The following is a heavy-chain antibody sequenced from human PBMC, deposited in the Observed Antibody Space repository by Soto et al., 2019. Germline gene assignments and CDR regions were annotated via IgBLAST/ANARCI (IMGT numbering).Heavy chain of an antibody. D-gene: IGHD3-10*01. CDR3: ARGVGSGSYYNQYNWFDP. Sequence: QVQLVQSGGEVKKPGASVKVSCKASGYTFTNYGISWVRQAPGQGLEWMGWINVYNGNTKHAQKVQGRVTITTDTSTSTAYMELRSLRADDPAVYYCARGVGSGSYYNQYNWFDPWGQGTLVTVSS. V-gene: IGHV1-18*01. CDR1: GYTFTNYG. J-gene: IGHJ5*02. CDR2: INVYNGNT.